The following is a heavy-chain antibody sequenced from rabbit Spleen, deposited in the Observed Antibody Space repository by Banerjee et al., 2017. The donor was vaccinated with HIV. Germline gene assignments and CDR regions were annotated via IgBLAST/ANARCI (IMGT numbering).Heavy chain of an antibody. D-gene: IGHD8-1*01. CDR2: IYTGNVKT. J-gene: IGHJ6*01. V-gene: IGHV1S45*01. CDR1: GFSFSNKAV. Sequence: QEQLVESGGGLVKPEGSLKLSCTASGFSFSNKAVMCWVRQAPGKGLEWIGCIYTGNVKTYYASWAKGRFTISKTSSTTVTLQMTSLTVADTATYFCARDTGSSFSSYGMDLWGPGTLVTVS. CDR3: ARDTGSSFSSYGMDL.